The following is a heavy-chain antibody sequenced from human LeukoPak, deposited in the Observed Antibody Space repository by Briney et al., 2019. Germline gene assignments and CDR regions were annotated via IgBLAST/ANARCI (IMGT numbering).Heavy chain of an antibody. CDR2: ISHSGST. D-gene: IGHD5-24*01. J-gene: IGHJ5*02. CDR1: GFPFSSYW. Sequence: PGGSLRLSCVASGFPFSSYWMTWIRQPPGKGLEWIGYISHSGSTNHNPSLKSRVTISVDTSKNQFSLKLSSVTAADTAVYYCAGMSRRDGSGWFDPWGQGNLVTVSP. CDR3: AGMSRRDGSGWFDP. V-gene: IGHV4-59*01.